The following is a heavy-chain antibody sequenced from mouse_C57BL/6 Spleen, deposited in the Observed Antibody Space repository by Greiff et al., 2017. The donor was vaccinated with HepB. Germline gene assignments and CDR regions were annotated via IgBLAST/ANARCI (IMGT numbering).Heavy chain of an antibody. CDR3: ARYRTPYWYFDV. CDR1: GYAFSSYW. V-gene: IGHV1-80*01. J-gene: IGHJ1*03. CDR2: IYPGDGDT. Sequence: QVQLQQSGAELVKPGASVKISCKASGYAFSSYWMNWVKQRPGKGLEWIGQIYPGDGDTNYNGKFKGKATLTADKSSSTAYMQLSSLTSEDSAVYFCARYRTPYWYFDVWGTGTTVTVSS.